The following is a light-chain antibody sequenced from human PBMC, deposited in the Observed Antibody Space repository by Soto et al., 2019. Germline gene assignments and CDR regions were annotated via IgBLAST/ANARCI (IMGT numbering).Light chain of an antibody. V-gene: IGLV2-14*01. J-gene: IGLJ1*01. CDR3: SSYTTGSTLYV. CDR1: SNDIGAYKY. Sequence: QSVLTQPASVSGSPGQSITISCTGSSNDIGAYKYVSWYLQHPGKAPKLIIFEVNNRPSGVSNRFSGSKSGNTASLTISGLQSEDEADYYCSSYTTGSTLYVFGNGTKLTVL. CDR2: EVN.